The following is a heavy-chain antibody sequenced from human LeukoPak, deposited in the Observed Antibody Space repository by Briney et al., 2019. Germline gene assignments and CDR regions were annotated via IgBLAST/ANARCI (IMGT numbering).Heavy chain of an antibody. D-gene: IGHD5-12*01. Sequence: GGSLNLSCEAFGLSLSAAWMTWVRQAPVKGLEWVATIKNDGSDKYYVDSVKGRFTLSRDNAKNSVYLQMNSLRVEDTAVYYCVNLGYSDGGQGTLVTVSS. CDR3: VNLGYSD. CDR1: GLSLSAAW. V-gene: IGHV3-7*01. J-gene: IGHJ4*02. CDR2: IKNDGSDK.